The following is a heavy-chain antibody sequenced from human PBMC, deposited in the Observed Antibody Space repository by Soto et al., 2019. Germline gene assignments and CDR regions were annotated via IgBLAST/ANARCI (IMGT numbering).Heavy chain of an antibody. CDR2: ISAYNGNT. Sequence: ASVKVSCKASGYTFTSYGISWVRQAPGQGLEWMGWISAYNGNTNYAQKLQGRVTMTTDTSTSTAYMELRSLRSDDTAVYYCARTRMTTVTTRGYDYWGQGTLVTVSS. V-gene: IGHV1-18*01. D-gene: IGHD4-17*01. J-gene: IGHJ4*02. CDR3: ARTRMTTVTTRGYDY. CDR1: GYTFTSYG.